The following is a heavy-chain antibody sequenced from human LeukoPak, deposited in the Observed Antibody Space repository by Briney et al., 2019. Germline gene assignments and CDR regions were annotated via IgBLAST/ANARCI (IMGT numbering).Heavy chain of an antibody. D-gene: IGHD3-3*01. CDR1: GFTFSSYA. Sequence: SGGSLRLSCAASGFTFSSYAMSWVRQAPGKGLEWVSVIYSGGSTYYADSVKGRFTISRDNSKNTLYLQMNSLRAEDTAVYYCARTRWSGYFTFDYWGQGTLVTVSS. CDR3: ARTRWSGYFTFDY. CDR2: IYSGGST. V-gene: IGHV3-53*01. J-gene: IGHJ4*02.